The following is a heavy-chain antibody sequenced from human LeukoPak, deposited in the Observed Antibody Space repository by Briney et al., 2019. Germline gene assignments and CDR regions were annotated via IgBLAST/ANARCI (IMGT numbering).Heavy chain of an antibody. CDR1: GFTFSNYG. J-gene: IGHJ4*02. Sequence: PGGSLRLSCAASGFTFSNYGMSWVRQAPGKGLEWVSGISGSGGSTYYADSVKGRFTISRDNSKNMLYLQMNSLGADDTAVYYCVGSPRWPGFDYWGQGTLVTVSS. CDR2: ISGSGGST. V-gene: IGHV3-23*01. D-gene: IGHD4-23*01. CDR3: VGSPRWPGFDY.